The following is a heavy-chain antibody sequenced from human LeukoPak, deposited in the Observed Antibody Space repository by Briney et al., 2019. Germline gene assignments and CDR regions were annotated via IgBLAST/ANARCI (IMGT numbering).Heavy chain of an antibody. CDR3: TKFRGVRGVIITF. Sequence: GGSLRLSCAASGFTFSNAWMSWVRQAPGKGLEWVGRIKSKTDGGTTDYAAPVKGRFTISRDDSKNTLYLQMNSLKTEDTAVYYCTKFRGVRGVIITFGGQGTLVTVSS. CDR1: GFTFSNAW. V-gene: IGHV3-15*01. D-gene: IGHD3-10*01. CDR2: IKSKTDGGTT. J-gene: IGHJ4*02.